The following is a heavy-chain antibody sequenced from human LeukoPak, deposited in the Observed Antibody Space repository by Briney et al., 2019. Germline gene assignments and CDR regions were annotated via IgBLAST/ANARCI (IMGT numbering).Heavy chain of an antibody. V-gene: IGHV3-48*03. D-gene: IGHD5-18*01. CDR1: GFTFSSHE. CDR3: ARGEYSYGHNWFDP. J-gene: IGHJ5*02. Sequence: PGGSLRLSCAASGFTFSSHEMNWVRQAPGKGLEWVSYISSSGSTIYYADSVKGRFTISRDNAKNSLYLQMNSLRAEDTAVYYCARGEYSYGHNWFDPWGQGTLVTVSS. CDR2: ISSSGSTI.